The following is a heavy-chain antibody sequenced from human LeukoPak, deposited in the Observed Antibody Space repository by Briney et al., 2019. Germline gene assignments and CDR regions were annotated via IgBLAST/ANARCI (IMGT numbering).Heavy chain of an antibody. V-gene: IGHV5-51*01. Sequence: GESLKISCKGSGYSFSNDWIGWVRQMPGKGLEWMGIIYPDDSDTRYSPSFQGQVTISADKSISTAYLQWSSLEASDTAMYYCARRGCNGGSCYGYWGQGTLVTVSS. D-gene: IGHD2-15*01. CDR3: ARRGCNGGSCYGY. J-gene: IGHJ4*02. CDR2: IYPDDSDT. CDR1: GYSFSNDW.